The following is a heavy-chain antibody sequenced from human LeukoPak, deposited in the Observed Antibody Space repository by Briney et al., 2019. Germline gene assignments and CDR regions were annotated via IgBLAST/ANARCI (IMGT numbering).Heavy chain of an antibody. CDR2: IYPGDSDT. CDR1: GYSFTNYW. Sequence: GESLKTSCKASGYSFTNYWIAWVRQMPGKGLEWMGIIYPGDSDTRYSPSFQGQVTISADKSIRIASLQWSSLRASDTAMYYCARREDRKGDAFDIWGQGTMVTVSS. CDR3: ARREDRKGDAFDI. V-gene: IGHV5-51*01. J-gene: IGHJ3*02.